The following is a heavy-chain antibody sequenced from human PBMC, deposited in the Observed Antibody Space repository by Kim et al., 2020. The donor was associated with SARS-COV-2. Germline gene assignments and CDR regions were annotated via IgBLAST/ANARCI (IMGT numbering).Heavy chain of an antibody. D-gene: IGHD3-16*01. CDR3: ARGFGGGWSSLDY. J-gene: IGHJ4*02. CDR1: GGSFSGYY. V-gene: IGHV4-34*01. CDR2: INHSGST. Sequence: SETLSLTCAVYGGSFSGYYWSWIRQPPGKGLEWIGEINHSGSTNYNPSLKSRVTISVDTSKNQFSLKLSSVTAADTAVYYCARGFGGGWSSLDYWGQGT.